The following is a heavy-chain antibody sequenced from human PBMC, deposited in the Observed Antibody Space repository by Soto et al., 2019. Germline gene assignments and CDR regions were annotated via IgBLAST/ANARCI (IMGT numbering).Heavy chain of an antibody. CDR2: ISGSGGST. CDR1: GFTFSSYA. Sequence: GGSLRLSCAASGFTFSSYAMSWVRQAPGRGLEWVSGISGSGGSTYYADSVKGRFTISRDNSKNTLYLQMNSLRAEDTAVYYCAKPLSVLSQWYTYGMVVPGQTTMVTVFS. CDR3: AKPLSVLSQWYTYGMVV. V-gene: IGHV3-23*01. J-gene: IGHJ6*02. D-gene: IGHD1-1*01.